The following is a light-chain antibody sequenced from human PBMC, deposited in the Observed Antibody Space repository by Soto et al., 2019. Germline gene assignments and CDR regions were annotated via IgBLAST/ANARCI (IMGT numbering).Light chain of an antibody. J-gene: IGKJ5*01. CDR2: DVS. V-gene: IGKV3-11*01. Sequence: ETVLAHSRATLCLARGESATRSWRASQSVSSYLAWYQQKPGQAPRLLIYDVSNRATGIPARFSGSGSGTDLTLTICSLEPEAFAVYYCQRRSNWPPITFGQGTRLEIK. CDR1: QSVSSY. CDR3: QRRSNWPPIT.